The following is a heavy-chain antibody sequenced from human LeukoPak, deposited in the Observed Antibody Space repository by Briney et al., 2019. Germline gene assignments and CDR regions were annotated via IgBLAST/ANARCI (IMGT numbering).Heavy chain of an antibody. J-gene: IGHJ3*02. CDR3: VKDGGAVDGGGAFDI. Sequence: GGSLRLSCSAPGFTFSSYAMHWVRQAPGKGLEYVSAISSNGGSTYYADSVKGRFTISRDNSKNTLYLQMSSLRAEDTAVYYCVKDGGAVDGGGAFDIWGQGTMVTVSS. CDR1: GFTFSSYA. V-gene: IGHV3-64D*09. D-gene: IGHD6-19*01. CDR2: ISSNGGST.